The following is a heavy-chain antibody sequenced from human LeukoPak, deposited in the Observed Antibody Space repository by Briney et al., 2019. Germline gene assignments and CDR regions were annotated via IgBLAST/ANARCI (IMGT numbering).Heavy chain of an antibody. CDR2: ISYTGSI. Sequence: SETLSLTCTVSGGSISPYFWSWMRQTPGKGLEWIGYISYTGSINYNPALKSRVTISVDTSKNQFSLQLTSVTAADTAVYYCARDDYRGVTNFDPWGQGTLVIASS. CDR3: ARDDYRGVTNFDP. V-gene: IGHV4-59*01. J-gene: IGHJ5*02. CDR1: GGSISPYF. D-gene: IGHD3-10*01.